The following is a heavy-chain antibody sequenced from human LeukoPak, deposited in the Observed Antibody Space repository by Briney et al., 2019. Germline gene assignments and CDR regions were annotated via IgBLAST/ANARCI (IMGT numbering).Heavy chain of an antibody. CDR1: GGSFSGYY. D-gene: IGHD3-16*01. CDR3: ARGVIWGSPDY. Sequence: SETLSLTCAVYGGSFSGYYWSWIRQPPGKGLEWIGEINHSGSTNYNPSLKSRVTISVDTSKNQFSLKLCSVTAADTAVYYCARGVIWGSPDYWGQGTLVTVSS. CDR2: INHSGST. V-gene: IGHV4-34*01. J-gene: IGHJ4*02.